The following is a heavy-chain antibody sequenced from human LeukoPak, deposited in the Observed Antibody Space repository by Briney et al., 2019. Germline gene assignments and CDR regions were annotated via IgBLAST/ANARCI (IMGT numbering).Heavy chain of an antibody. CDR3: ARDSYGMDV. V-gene: IGHV3-30-3*01. J-gene: IGHJ6*02. CDR1: GFTFSTYA. CDR2: ISYDGNKR. Sequence: GGSLRLSCAASGFTFSTYAMHWVRQAPVKGLEWVAIISYDGNKRYYADSVKGRFTISRDNSKNTLYLQMNSLRAEDTAVYYCARDSYGMDVWGQGTTVTVSS.